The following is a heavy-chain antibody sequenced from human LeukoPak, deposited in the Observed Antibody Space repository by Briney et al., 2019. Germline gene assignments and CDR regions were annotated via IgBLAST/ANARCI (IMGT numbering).Heavy chain of an antibody. CDR2: INPSGGST. CDR1: GYTFTSYY. Sequence: ASVKVSCKASGYTFTSYYMYWVRQAPGQGLEWMGIINPSGGSTSYAQKFQGRVTMTRDTSTSTVYMELSSLRSEDTAVYYCARDEIVATISSYFDYWGQGTLVTVSS. CDR3: ARDEIVATISSYFDY. J-gene: IGHJ4*02. V-gene: IGHV1-46*01. D-gene: IGHD5-12*01.